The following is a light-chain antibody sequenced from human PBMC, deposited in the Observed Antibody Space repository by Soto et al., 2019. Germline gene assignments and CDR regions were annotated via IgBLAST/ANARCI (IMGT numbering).Light chain of an antibody. V-gene: IGKV1-8*01. CDR3: QQYYSFPLT. CDR2: AAS. Sequence: AIRMTQSPSSFSASTGDRVTITCRASQGISTYLAWYQQKPGKAPNLLIYAASTLQSGVPSRFSGSGSGTDFTLTISCLQSEDFATYYCQQYYSFPLTFGGGTKVESK. J-gene: IGKJ4*01. CDR1: QGISTY.